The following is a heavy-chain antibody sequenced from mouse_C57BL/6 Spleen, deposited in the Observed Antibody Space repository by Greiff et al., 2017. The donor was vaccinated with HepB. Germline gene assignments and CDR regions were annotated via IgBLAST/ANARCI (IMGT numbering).Heavy chain of an antibody. J-gene: IGHJ2*01. V-gene: IGHV3-6*01. D-gene: IGHD2-4*01. CDR1: GYSITSGYY. CDR3: ARDDSRYYFDY. Sequence: ESGPGLVKPSQSLSLTCSVTGYSITSGYYWNWIRQFPGNKLEWMGYISYDGSNNYNPSLKNRISITRDTSKNQFFLKLNSVTTEDTATYYCARDDSRYYFDYWGQGTTLTVSS. CDR2: ISYDGSN.